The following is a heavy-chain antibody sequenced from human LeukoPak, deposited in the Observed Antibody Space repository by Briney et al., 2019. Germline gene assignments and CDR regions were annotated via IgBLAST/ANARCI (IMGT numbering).Heavy chain of an antibody. J-gene: IGHJ4*02. CDR2: IYPGDSDT. V-gene: IGHV5-51*01. CDR1: GYSFTSYW. CDR3: ARSHTLDRFTKYYFGY. D-gene: IGHD3-9*01. Sequence: GESLKISCKGSGYSFTSYWIGWVRQMPGKGLEWMGIIYPGDSDTRYSPSFQGQVTISADKSISTAHLQWSSLKASDTAMFYCARSHTLDRFTKYYFGYWGQGTLVTVSS.